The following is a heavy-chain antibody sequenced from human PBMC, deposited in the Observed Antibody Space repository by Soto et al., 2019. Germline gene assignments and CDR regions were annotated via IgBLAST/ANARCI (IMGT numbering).Heavy chain of an antibody. J-gene: IGHJ6*02. Sequence: QVQLQESGPGLVKPSGTLSLTCAVSGGSISSSNWWSWVRQPPGKGLEWIGEINHSGSTNYNPSLKSRVTISVDTSKNQFSLKLSSVTAADTAVYYCARGRGLRPYYYYYYGMDVWGQGTTVTVSS. CDR1: GGSISSSNW. CDR2: INHSGST. V-gene: IGHV4-4*02. D-gene: IGHD4-17*01. CDR3: ARGRGLRPYYYYYYGMDV.